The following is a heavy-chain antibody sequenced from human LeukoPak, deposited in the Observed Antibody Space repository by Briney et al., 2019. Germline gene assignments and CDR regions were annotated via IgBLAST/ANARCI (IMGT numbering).Heavy chain of an antibody. Sequence: SVKVSCKASGGTFCNYAISWVRQAPGQGLEWMGVIIPVFGTTNYAQIFQGRVTITTDESTSTAYMELSSLRFEDTAVYYCARELSPYNTVAFDIWGQGTVVTVSS. J-gene: IGHJ3*02. CDR3: ARELSPYNTVAFDI. CDR1: GGTFCNYA. V-gene: IGHV1-69*05. D-gene: IGHD3-10*01. CDR2: IIPVFGTT.